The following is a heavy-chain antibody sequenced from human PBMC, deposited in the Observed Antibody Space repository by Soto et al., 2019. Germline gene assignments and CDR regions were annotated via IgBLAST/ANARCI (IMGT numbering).Heavy chain of an antibody. CDR2: IYYSGST. D-gene: IGHD3-22*01. J-gene: IGHJ5*02. CDR3: ARMQYYYDSSGPRKNWFDP. Sequence: SETLSLTCTVSGGSVSSGSYYWSWIRQPPGKGLEWIGYIYYSGSTNYNPSLKSRVTISVDTSKNQFSLKLSSVTAADTAVYYCARMQYYYDSSGPRKNWFDPWGQGTLVTV. CDR1: GGSVSSGSYY. V-gene: IGHV4-61*01.